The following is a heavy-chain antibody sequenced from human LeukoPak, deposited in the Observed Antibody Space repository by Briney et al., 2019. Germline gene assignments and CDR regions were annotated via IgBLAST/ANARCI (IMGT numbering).Heavy chain of an antibody. D-gene: IGHD3-16*01. CDR1: GFTFSSYG. CDR2: ISYDGSNK. J-gene: IGHJ3*02. Sequence: GGSLRLSCAASGFTFSSYGMHWVRQAPGKGLEWVAVISYDGSNKYYADSVKGRFTISRDNSKNTLYLQMNSLGAEDTAVYYCAKDYEKGAFDIWGQGTMVTVSS. CDR3: AKDYEKGAFDI. V-gene: IGHV3-30*18.